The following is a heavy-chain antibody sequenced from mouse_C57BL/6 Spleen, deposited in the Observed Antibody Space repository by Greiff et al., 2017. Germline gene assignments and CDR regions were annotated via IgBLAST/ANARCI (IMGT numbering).Heavy chain of an antibody. CDR1: GYTFTRSW. CDR2: IYPSDSET. J-gene: IGHJ2*01. Sequence: QVQLQQPGAELVRPGSSVKLSCKASGYTFTRSWMDWVKQRPGQGLEWIGNIYPSDSETHYNQKFKDKATLTVDKSSSTAYMQLSSLTSEDSAVYYCARSTLYCFDYWGQGTTLTVSA. CDR3: ARSTLYCFDY. D-gene: IGHD6-1*01. V-gene: IGHV1-61*01.